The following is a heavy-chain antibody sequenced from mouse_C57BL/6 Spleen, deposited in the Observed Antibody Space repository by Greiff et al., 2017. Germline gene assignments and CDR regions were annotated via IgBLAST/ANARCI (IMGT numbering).Heavy chain of an antibody. CDR1: GFTFSDYY. Sequence: EVMLVESEGGLVQPGSSMKLSCTASGFTFSDYYMAWVRQVPEKGLEWVAHVNYDGSSHYYLDSLKSRFIISRDNAKNILYLQMSSLNAEDTATYYGASEEYDYGGGSWFAYWGQGTLVTVSA. CDR3: ASEEYDYGGGSWFAY. J-gene: IGHJ3*01. V-gene: IGHV5-16*01. CDR2: VNYDGSSH. D-gene: IGHD2-4*01.